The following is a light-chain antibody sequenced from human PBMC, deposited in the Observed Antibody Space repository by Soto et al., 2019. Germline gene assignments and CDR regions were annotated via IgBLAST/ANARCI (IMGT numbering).Light chain of an antibody. CDR3: QQYASSVT. CDR2: GAS. J-gene: IGKJ1*01. Sequence: PGVRATLSCRASQSVSSTFFAWYQLTPGQAPRLLIYGASNRATGIPDRFNGSGSGTDFTLTISRLEPEDFAVYYCQQYASSVTFGQGTKVEIK. V-gene: IGKV3-20*01. CDR1: QSVSSTF.